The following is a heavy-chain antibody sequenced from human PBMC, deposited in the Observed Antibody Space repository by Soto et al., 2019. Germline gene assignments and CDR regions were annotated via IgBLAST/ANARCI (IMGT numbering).Heavy chain of an antibody. D-gene: IGHD5-12*01. CDR3: ARDRYSGYDSILYYFDY. J-gene: IGHJ4*02. CDR1: GYTFTSYA. CDR2: ISAYNGNT. V-gene: IGHV1-18*01. Sequence: ASVKVSCEASGYTFTSYAMHWVRQAPGQGLEWMGWISAYNGNTNYAQKLQGRVTMTTDTSTSTAYMELRSLRSDDTAVYYCARDRYSGYDSILYYFDYWGQGTLVTVSS.